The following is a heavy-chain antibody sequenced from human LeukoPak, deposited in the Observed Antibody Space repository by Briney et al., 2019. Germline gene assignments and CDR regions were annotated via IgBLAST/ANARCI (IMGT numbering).Heavy chain of an antibody. V-gene: IGHV4-39*07. CDR2: IYYSGST. D-gene: IGHD3-16*01. CDR3: ARRLGRQFGERFYYYHYMDV. Sequence: PSETLSLTCTVSGGSISSSSYYWGWIRQPPGKGLEWIGSIYYSGSTYYNPSLKSRVTISVDTSKNQFSLKLSSVTAADTAVFYCARRLGRQFGERFYYYHYMDVWGKGTTVTISS. J-gene: IGHJ6*03. CDR1: GGSISSSSYY.